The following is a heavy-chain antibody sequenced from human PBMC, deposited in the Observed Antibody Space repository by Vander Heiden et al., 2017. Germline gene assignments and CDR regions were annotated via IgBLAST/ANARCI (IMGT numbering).Heavy chain of an antibody. V-gene: IGHV1-3*01. CDR1: GYTFTSYA. CDR2: INAGNGNT. D-gene: IGHD3-22*01. CDR3: ARVVYYYDSSAPGY. J-gene: IGHJ4*01. Sequence: QVQLVQSGAEVKKPGASVKVSCKASGYTFTSYAMHWVRQAPGQRLEWMGWINAGNGNTKYSQKFQGRVTITRDTSASTAYMELRRMRSEDTAVYYCARVVYYYDSSAPGYWGHGTLVTVSS.